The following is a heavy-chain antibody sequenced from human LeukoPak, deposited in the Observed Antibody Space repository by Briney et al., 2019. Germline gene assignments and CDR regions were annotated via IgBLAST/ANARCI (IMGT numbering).Heavy chain of an antibody. Sequence: SETLSLTCTVSGGSISSSSYYWGWIRQPPGKGLEWIGSIYYSGSTYYNSSLKSRVTISVDTSKNQFSLKLISVTAADTAVYYCARLGQSGATILSFDYWGQGTLVTVSS. D-gene: IGHD5-12*01. J-gene: IGHJ4*02. CDR2: IYYSGST. CDR3: ARLGQSGATILSFDY. CDR1: GGSISSSSYY. V-gene: IGHV4-39*01.